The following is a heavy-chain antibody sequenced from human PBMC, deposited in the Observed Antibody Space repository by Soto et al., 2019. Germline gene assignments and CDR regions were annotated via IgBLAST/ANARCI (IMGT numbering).Heavy chain of an antibody. CDR1: GFTFSTYS. D-gene: IGHD2-15*01. Sequence: GGSLRLSCAASGFTFSTYSMNWVRQAPGKGLEWVSSMTSSGDYIYYADSVKGRFTISRDNARNSLYLRMNSLRAEDTAVYYCARDVISLALGAPPDYWGQGTLVTVSS. CDR3: ARDVISLALGAPPDY. J-gene: IGHJ4*02. CDR2: MTSSGDYI. V-gene: IGHV3-21*01.